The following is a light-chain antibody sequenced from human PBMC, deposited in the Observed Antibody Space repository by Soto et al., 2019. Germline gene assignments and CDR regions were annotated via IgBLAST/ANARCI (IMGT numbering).Light chain of an antibody. Sequence: EIVVTQSPATLSVSPGEIATLSFRASESVSSNLAWFQHKPGQAPRLLIYAASTKATGVPARFTGSGSRTDFTLTISSLQPDDVAIYYCQQYNDYSWTFGQGTKVDIK. J-gene: IGKJ1*01. V-gene: IGKV3-15*01. CDR2: AAS. CDR1: ESVSSN. CDR3: QQYNDYSWT.